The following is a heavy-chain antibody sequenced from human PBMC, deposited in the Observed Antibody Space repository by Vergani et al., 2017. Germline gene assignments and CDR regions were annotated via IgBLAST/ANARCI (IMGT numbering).Heavy chain of an antibody. CDR2: IYNSGIT. CDR3: ARHPGRLHSSTPPHFFHYMDV. D-gene: IGHD6-19*01. CDR1: GGSINNAGYF. J-gene: IGHJ6*03. Sequence: QMQLQESGPRLVKPSQTLSLTCTVSGGSINNAGYFWSWVRQPAGKGLEWIGRIYNSGITNSNPSLKSRVTLSVDTSKNQFSLKLNSVTAADTAVYFCARHPGRLHSSTPPHFFHYMDVWGTGTTVIVSS. V-gene: IGHV4-61*02.